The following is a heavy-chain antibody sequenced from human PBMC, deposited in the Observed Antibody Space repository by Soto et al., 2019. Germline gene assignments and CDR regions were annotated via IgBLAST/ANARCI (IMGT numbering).Heavy chain of an antibody. Sequence: EVQLLESGGGFVQPGGSLRLSCAATGFTFSVYAMTWVRQAPGKGLEWVSAVTANGGSTYSADSVKGRFTISRDNSKNTLVLQMNSLRAEDTAVYYCASLGVGDWANYYYYYGMDVWGQGTTVTVS. V-gene: IGHV3-23*01. CDR3: ASLGVGDWANYYYYYGMDV. J-gene: IGHJ6*02. D-gene: IGHD2-21*02. CDR2: VTANGGST. CDR1: GFTFSVYA.